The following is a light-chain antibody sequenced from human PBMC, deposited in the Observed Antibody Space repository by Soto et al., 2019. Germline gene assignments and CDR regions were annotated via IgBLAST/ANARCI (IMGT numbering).Light chain of an antibody. Sequence: QSVLTQPPSASGSPGQSVTISCTGTSSDVGAYNYVSWYQQYPGKAPKLMIYEVNKRPSGVPDRFSGSKSGKPAPLTVSGREPEDEADYQGTSYAGSNIWVFAGGTRVTVL. V-gene: IGLV2-8*01. CDR2: EVN. J-gene: IGLJ3*02. CDR1: SSDVGAYNY. CDR3: TSYAGSNIWV.